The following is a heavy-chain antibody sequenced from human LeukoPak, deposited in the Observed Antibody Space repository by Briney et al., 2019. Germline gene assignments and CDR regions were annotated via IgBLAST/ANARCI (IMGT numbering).Heavy chain of an antibody. CDR2: IYYSGST. CDR1: GGSISSYY. Sequence: SETLCLTCTVSGGSISSYYWSWIRQPPGKGLEWIGYIYYSGSTHYNPSLVSRVTISVDTLNNQFSLKLSSVTAADTAVYYCARSSPVVDYWGQGTLVTVSS. CDR3: ARSSPVVDY. J-gene: IGHJ4*02. V-gene: IGHV4-59*01.